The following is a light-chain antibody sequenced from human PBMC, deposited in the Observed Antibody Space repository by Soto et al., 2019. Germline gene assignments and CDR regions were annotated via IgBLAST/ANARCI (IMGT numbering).Light chain of an antibody. J-gene: IGKJ4*01. CDR3: QQYNNWPLT. V-gene: IGKV3-15*01. CDR2: SAS. Sequence: ETVMTQSPATLSASPGESATLSCRASQSVNSDLAWYQQIPGKAPRLLIYSASTGDTGGPARFSGSGSGTEFTLTISSLQSEDFAIYYCQQYNNWPLTFGGGTKVEI. CDR1: QSVNSD.